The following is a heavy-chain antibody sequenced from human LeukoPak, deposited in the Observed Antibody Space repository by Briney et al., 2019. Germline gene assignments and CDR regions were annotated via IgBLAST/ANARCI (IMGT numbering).Heavy chain of an antibody. CDR3: AKEGSALWFGELSYYFDY. Sequence: GGSLRLSCAASGDHFDDYGMSWAGQAPGRGLGWVSGISGSDGSTYYADSVKGRFTISRDNFKNTLYLQMNSLRGEDTALYYCAKEGSALWFGELSYYFDYWGQGTLVTVSS. D-gene: IGHD3-10*01. V-gene: IGHV3-23*01. CDR1: GDHFDDYG. CDR2: ISGSDGST. J-gene: IGHJ4*02.